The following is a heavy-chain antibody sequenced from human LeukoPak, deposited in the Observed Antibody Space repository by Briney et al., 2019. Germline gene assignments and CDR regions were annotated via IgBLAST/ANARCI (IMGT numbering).Heavy chain of an antibody. V-gene: IGHV4-59*01. CDR1: GGSISSYY. J-gene: IGHJ4*02. CDR3: ARVRGDILTGYYPDYFDY. Sequence: SETLSLTCTVSGGSISSYYWSWIRQPPGKGLEWIGYIYYSGSTNYNPSLKSRVTISVDTSKNQFSLKLSSVTAADTAVYYCARVRGDILTGYYPDYFDYWGQGTLVTVSS. CDR2: IYYSGST. D-gene: IGHD3-9*01.